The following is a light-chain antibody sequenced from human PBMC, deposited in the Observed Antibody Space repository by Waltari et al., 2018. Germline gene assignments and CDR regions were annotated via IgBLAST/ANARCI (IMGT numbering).Light chain of an antibody. CDR1: QDISNY. CDR2: DAS. CDR3: QQYDNLLWT. Sequence: DIQLTQSPSSLSASVGDRVTITCQASQDISNYLNWYQQKPGKAHKLLIYDASNLETGVPSRFSGSGSGTDFTVTISSLQPEDIATYYCQQYDNLLWTFGQGTKVEIK. J-gene: IGKJ1*01. V-gene: IGKV1-33*01.